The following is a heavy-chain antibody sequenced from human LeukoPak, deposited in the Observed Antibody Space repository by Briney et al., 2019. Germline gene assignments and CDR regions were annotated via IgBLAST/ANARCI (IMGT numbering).Heavy chain of an antibody. V-gene: IGHV4-59*01. Sequence: SETLSLTCTASGGSISSYYWSWIRQPPGKGLEWIGYIYYSGSTNYNPSLKSRVTISVDTSKNQFSLKLSSVTAADTAVYYCARAAPIRGYFDYWGQGTLVTVSS. CDR2: IYYSGST. J-gene: IGHJ4*02. CDR1: GGSISSYY. D-gene: IGHD1-26*01. CDR3: ARAAPIRGYFDY.